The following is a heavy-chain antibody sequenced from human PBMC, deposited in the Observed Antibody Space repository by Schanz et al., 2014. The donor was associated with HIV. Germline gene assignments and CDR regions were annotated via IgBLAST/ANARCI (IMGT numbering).Heavy chain of an antibody. CDR3: ARSSGWRVFDY. CDR2: ISDTGVRT. D-gene: IGHD6-19*01. J-gene: IGHJ4*02. V-gene: IGHV3-23*01. Sequence: EVQLLESGGGLLHPGGSLRLSCAASGFTFNSYAMNALSWVRQAPGRGLEWVSGISDTGVRTNYADSVKGRFTISRDNSRNTLYLEMNSLRAEDTAVYYCARSSGWRVFDYWGQGTLVTVS. CDR1: GFTFNSYA.